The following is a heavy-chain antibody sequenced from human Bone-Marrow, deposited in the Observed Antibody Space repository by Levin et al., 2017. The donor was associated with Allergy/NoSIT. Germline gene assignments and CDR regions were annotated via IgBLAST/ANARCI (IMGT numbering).Heavy chain of an antibody. CDR1: GFTFSSYW. J-gene: IGHJ5*02. Sequence: SGGSLRLSCAASGFTFSSYWMHWVRQAPGKGLVWVSRINSDGSSTSYADSVKGRFTISRDNAKNTLYLQMNSLRAEDTAVYYCARGRVKAWGELRFDPWGQGTLVTVSS. CDR3: ARGRVKAWGELRFDP. CDR2: INSDGSST. D-gene: IGHD1-26*01. V-gene: IGHV3-74*01.